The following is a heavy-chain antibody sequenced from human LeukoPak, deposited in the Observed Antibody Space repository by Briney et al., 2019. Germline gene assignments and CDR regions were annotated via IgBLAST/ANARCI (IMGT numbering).Heavy chain of an antibody. CDR2: ISAYDGNT. CDR3: AREGGFYRPLDY. V-gene: IGHV1-18*01. D-gene: IGHD3-3*01. Sequence: ASVKVSCKASGGTFSSYAISWVRQAPGQGLEWMGWISAYDGNTDYAQNLQGRVTMTTDTSTSTAYMELRSLRSDDTAVYYCAREGGFYRPLDYSGQGTLVTVSS. CDR1: GGTFSSYA. J-gene: IGHJ4*02.